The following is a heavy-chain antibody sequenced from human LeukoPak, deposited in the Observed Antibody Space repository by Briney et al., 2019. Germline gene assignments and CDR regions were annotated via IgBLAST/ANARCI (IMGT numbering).Heavy chain of an antibody. CDR3: ARVETTMIRY. CDR1: GYSISSGVYY. D-gene: IGHD3-16*01. V-gene: IGHV4-31*03. J-gene: IGHJ4*02. CDR2: IHYSGNT. Sequence: PSETLSLTCTVSGYSISSGVYYWTWIRQDPGKGLEWIGYIHYSGNTFYNPALKSRATISVDTSKNQFSLTLSSVTAADTAVYYCARVETTMIRYWGQGTLVAVSS.